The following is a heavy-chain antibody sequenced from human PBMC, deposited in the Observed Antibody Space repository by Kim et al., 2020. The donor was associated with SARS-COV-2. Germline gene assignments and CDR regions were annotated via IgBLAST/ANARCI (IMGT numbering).Heavy chain of an antibody. CDR1: GFTFSSYS. CDR3: ARDFGSGSYRDAFDI. CDR2: ISSSSSYI. D-gene: IGHD3-10*01. V-gene: IGHV3-21*01. Sequence: GGSLRLSCAASGFTFSSYSMNWVRQAPGKGLEWVAAISSSSSYIYYADSVKGRFTISRDNAKNSLYLQMNSLRAEDTAVYYCARDFGSGSYRDAFDIWGQGTMVTVSS. J-gene: IGHJ3*02.